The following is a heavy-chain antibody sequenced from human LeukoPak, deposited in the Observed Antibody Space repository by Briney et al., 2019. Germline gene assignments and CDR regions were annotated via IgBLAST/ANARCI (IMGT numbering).Heavy chain of an antibody. V-gene: IGHV1-2*02. Sequence: ASVKVSCKASGYTFTGYYMHWVRQAPGQGLAWKGWINPNSGGTNYAQKFQGRVTMTRDTSISTAYMELSRLRSDDTAVYYCARGHLRITIFGVVTPSYFDYWGQGTLVTVSS. D-gene: IGHD3-3*01. CDR3: ARGHLRITIFGVVTPSYFDY. CDR2: INPNSGGT. J-gene: IGHJ4*02. CDR1: GYTFTGYY.